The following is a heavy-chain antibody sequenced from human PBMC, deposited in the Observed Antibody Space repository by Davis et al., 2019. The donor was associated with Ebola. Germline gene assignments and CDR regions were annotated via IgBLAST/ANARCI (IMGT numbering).Heavy chain of an antibody. CDR3: ARPWYSGTYYDAYDI. D-gene: IGHD1-26*01. Sequence: SETLSLTCAVYGGSFSDYFWSWIRQPPEKGLEWIGEISHHNGDTNYNPSLRSRVAISVDSSKNQFSLKLSSATAADTAVYYCARPWYSGTYYDAYDIWGQGTMVAVSS. V-gene: IGHV4-34*01. J-gene: IGHJ3*02. CDR1: GGSFSDYF. CDR2: ISHHNGDT.